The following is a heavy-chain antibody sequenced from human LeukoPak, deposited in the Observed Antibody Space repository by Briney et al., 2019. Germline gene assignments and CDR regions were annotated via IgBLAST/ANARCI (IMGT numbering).Heavy chain of an antibody. CDR3: ARRGSGWYFDY. D-gene: IGHD6-19*01. CDR1: GGSISSYY. V-gene: IGHV4-59*08. J-gene: IGHJ4*02. CDR2: IYYSGST. Sequence: SETLSLTCTVSGGSISSYYWSWIRQPPGKGLEWIGYIYYSGSTNYNPSLKSRVTISLDTSKNQFSLKLSSGTAADTAVYYCARRGSGWYFDYWGQGTLVTVSS.